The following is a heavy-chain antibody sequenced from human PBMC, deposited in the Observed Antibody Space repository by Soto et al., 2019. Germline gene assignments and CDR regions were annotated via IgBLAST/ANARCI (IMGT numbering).Heavy chain of an antibody. V-gene: IGHV1-69*01. D-gene: IGHD6-19*01. Sequence: QVQLVQSGAEEKKPGSSVRVSCKAPGGTFSSYGISWVRQAPGQGLEWMGGISPMVGMANYAERFQGRVTITAEESTSTAHMELRSLTSEYTAMYYCAREGYNSGRDPLDIWVQGTMVTVSS. J-gene: IGHJ3*02. CDR1: GGTFSSYG. CDR3: AREGYNSGRDPLDI. CDR2: ISPMVGMA.